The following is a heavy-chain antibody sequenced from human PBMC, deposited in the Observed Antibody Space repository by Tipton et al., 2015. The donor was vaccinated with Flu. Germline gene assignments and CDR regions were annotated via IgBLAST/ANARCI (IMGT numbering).Heavy chain of an antibody. D-gene: IGHD2-15*01. V-gene: IGHV4-4*07. CDR2: IYTSGST. Sequence: TLSLTCTVSGGSISGYYWSWVRQPAGKGLEWIGRIYTSGSTNYNPSLKSRVTMSVDTSKNQFSLKLSSVTAADTAVYYCARHRLLNYYYYYGMDVWGQGTTVTVSS. J-gene: IGHJ6*02. CDR3: ARHRLLNYYYYYGMDV. CDR1: GGSISGYY.